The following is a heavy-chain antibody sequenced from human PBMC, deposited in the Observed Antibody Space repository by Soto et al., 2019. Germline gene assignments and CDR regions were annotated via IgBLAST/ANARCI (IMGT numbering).Heavy chain of an antibody. D-gene: IGHD4-4*01. J-gene: IGHJ2*01. V-gene: IGHV3-23*01. Sequence: EVQLLESGGGLVQPGGSLRLSCAASGFTFSSYAMNWVRQAPGKGLEWVSVISGSGDSTYYADSVKGRFTISRDNSKNTLYLQMNSLRAEDTAVYYCARRNSGWYFDLWGRGTLVTASS. CDR3: ARRNSGWYFDL. CDR2: ISGSGDST. CDR1: GFTFSSYA.